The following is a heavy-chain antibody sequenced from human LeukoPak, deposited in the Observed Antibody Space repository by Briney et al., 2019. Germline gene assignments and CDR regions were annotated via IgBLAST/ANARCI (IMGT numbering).Heavy chain of an antibody. CDR1: GFTFSSYG. V-gene: IGHV3-30*02. Sequence: GGSLRPSCAASGFTFSSYGMHWVRQAPGRGLEWVAFIRYDGSNKYYADSVKGRFTIPRDNSKNTLYLQMNSLRAEDTAVYYCAKDSAVVVPAATDAFDIWGQGTMVTVSS. CDR2: IRYDGSNK. CDR3: AKDSAVVVPAATDAFDI. J-gene: IGHJ3*02. D-gene: IGHD2-2*01.